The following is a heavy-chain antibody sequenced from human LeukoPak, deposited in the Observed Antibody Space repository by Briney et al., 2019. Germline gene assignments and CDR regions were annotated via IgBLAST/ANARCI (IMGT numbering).Heavy chain of an antibody. CDR3: ARDRNYQVPPP. V-gene: IGHV3-74*01. CDR2: IKGDGSGT. CDR1: GFTSFSNYW. D-gene: IGHD2-2*01. J-gene: IGHJ4*02. Sequence: GWSLRLSCAASGFTSFSNYWIHWVRQAPGKGLVWVSRIKGDGSGTIYADSVNGRFTISRDNARNTVYLQMNSLRVEDTAVYYCARDRNYQVPPPWGQGTLVTVSS.